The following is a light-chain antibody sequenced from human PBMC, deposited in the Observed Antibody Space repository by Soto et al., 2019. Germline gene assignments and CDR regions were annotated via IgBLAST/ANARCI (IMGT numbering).Light chain of an antibody. CDR2: AAS. Sequence: DIVLTQSPGTLSLSPGESATLSCRASQSGSCNFLTWYQQKPGQAPRLLSSAASSKATGRPDRFSGSGSGTDFTLTISRLEPEDFGVYYCQQYGNSPRTFGQGTKVDI. CDR3: QQYGNSPRT. CDR1: QSGSCNF. J-gene: IGKJ1*01. V-gene: IGKV3-20*01.